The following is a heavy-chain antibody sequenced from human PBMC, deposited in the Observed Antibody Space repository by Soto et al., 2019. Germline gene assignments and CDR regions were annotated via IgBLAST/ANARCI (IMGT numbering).Heavy chain of an antibody. V-gene: IGHV3-21*01. CDR1: GFTFSSYS. D-gene: IGHD6-19*01. CDR2: ISSSSSYI. Sequence: EVPLVESGGGLVKPGGSLRLSCAASGFTFSSYSMNWVRQAPGKGLEWVSSISSSSSYIYYADSVKGRFTISRDSAKNSLYLQMNSLRADDTAVYYCASEQWAGGMDVWGQGTTVTVSS. J-gene: IGHJ6*02. CDR3: ASEQWAGGMDV.